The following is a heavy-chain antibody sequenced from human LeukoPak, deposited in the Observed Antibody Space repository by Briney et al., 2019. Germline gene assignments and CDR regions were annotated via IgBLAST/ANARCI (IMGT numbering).Heavy chain of an antibody. CDR1: GGSISSFY. CDR2: IYYSGST. D-gene: IGHD4-17*01. CDR3: AATAAGYGDYGNDY. V-gene: IGHV4-59*01. J-gene: IGHJ4*02. Sequence: SETLSLTCTVSGGSISSFYWSWIWQPPGKGMEWIGYIYYSGSTNYNPSLKSRVTISVDTSKNQFSLKLSSVTAADTAVYYCAATAAGYGDYGNDYWGQGTLVTVSS.